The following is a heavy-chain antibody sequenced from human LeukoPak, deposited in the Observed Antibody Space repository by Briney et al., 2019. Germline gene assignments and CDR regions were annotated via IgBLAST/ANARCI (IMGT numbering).Heavy chain of an antibody. V-gene: IGHV1-2*02. Sequence: ASVKVSCKASGYTFTGYYIHWVRQAPGQGLEWMGWINPNSGGTNYAQKFQGRVTMTRDTSISTAYMELSRLRSDDTAVYYCARSKGGGIFEHYWGQGTLVTVSS. D-gene: IGHD2-15*01. CDR3: ARSKGGGIFEHY. CDR2: INPNSGGT. J-gene: IGHJ4*02. CDR1: GYTFTGYY.